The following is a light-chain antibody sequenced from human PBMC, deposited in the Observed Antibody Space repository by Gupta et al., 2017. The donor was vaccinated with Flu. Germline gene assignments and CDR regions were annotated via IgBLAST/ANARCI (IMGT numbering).Light chain of an antibody. CDR2: RAS. J-gene: IGKJ5*01. CDR3: QQYNNWLNT. CDR1: QTITNN. Sequence: EIVMTQSPATLSVSPGESATLSFRASQTITNNLAWYQQRPGQSPRLLIYRASTRAAGIPARFSGWGSGTEFTLTISSLQSEDFAVYYCQQYNNWLNTFGQGTRLEMK. V-gene: IGKV3-15*01.